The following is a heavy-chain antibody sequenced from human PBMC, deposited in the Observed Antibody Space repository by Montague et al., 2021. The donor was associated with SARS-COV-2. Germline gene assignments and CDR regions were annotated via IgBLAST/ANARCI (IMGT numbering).Heavy chain of an antibody. V-gene: IGHV3-23*03. Sequence: SLRLSCVASGFSFSDYAMSWVRQAPGKGLEWVSVIFAGGHYTYYADSVKGRFIISRDDSQNTLYLQMNSLRVEDTALYYCTKDLKDLGYWGQGTLVTVSS. J-gene: IGHJ4*02. CDR3: TKDLKDLGY. CDR2: IFAGGHYT. CDR1: GFSFSDYA.